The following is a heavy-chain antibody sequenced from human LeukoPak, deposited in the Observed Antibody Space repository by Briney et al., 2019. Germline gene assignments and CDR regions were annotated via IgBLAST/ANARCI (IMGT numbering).Heavy chain of an antibody. D-gene: IGHD5-12*01. J-gene: IGHJ4*02. CDR1: GFTFDDYA. CDR3: ATLYGGSLDY. Sequence: PSRSLRLSCAASGFTFDDYAMHWVRQVPGRGLEWVSGISWNSGRMVYADSVKGRFTISRDNAKNSLYLQMNSLRAEDTAVYYCATLYGGSLDYWGQGTLVTVSS. CDR2: ISWNSGRM. V-gene: IGHV3-9*01.